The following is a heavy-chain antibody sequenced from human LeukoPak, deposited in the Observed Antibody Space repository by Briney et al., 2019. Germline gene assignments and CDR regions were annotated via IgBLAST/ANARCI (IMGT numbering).Heavy chain of an antibody. CDR1: GYTFVSYL. Sequence: GASVKVSCKASGYTFVSYLIHWVREAPGQGLEWMGIISPNDGNTQYAPKFRGRVTMTRDISTTTAYMELSSLISGDTAVYYCVRELQFRATSVPFPLYYWGQGALVTVSS. J-gene: IGHJ4*02. CDR2: ISPNDGNT. V-gene: IGHV1-46*01. CDR3: VRELQFRATSVPFPLYY. D-gene: IGHD3-3*01.